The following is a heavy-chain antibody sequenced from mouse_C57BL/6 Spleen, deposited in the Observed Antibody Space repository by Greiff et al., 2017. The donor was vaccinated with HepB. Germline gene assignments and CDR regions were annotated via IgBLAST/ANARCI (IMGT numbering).Heavy chain of an antibody. CDR2: IYPGDGDT. V-gene: IGHV1-82*01. D-gene: IGHD4-1*01. Sequence: QVQLQQSGPELVKPGASVKISCKASGYAFSSSWMNWVKQRPGKGLEWIGRIYPGDGDTNYNGKFKGKATLTADKSYSTAYMQLSSLTSEDSSVYFCARWEGAMDYWGQGTSVTVSS. J-gene: IGHJ4*01. CDR3: ARWEGAMDY. CDR1: GYAFSSSW.